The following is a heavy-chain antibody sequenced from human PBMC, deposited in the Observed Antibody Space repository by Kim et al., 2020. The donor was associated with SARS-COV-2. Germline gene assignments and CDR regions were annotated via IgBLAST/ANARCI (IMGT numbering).Heavy chain of an antibody. CDR3: ARGYSASYYYFDF. Sequence: SETLPLTCHVSGASISSYYWTWLRQSPGRGLEWIGYFYYYGSTQYNPSLKSRVTISVDTSKSQFSLNLTSVTAADTAVYFCARGYSASYYYFDFWGQGSLVTVSS. V-gene: IGHV4-59*01. J-gene: IGHJ4*02. CDR2: FYYYGST. D-gene: IGHD6-13*01. CDR1: GASISSYY.